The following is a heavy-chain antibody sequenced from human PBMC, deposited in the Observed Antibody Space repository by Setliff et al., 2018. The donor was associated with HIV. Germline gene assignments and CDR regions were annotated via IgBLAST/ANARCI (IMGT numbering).Heavy chain of an antibody. V-gene: IGHV4-59*01. Sequence: PSETLSXTCTVSGGSINSYYWNWIRQSPGKGLEWIGYIGYNGDTSYNPSLNSRVTLAXDRSKNQFSLKRSSVSAADTAVYFCARWGACGGRPDWHAFDMWGQGTMVTVSS. J-gene: IGHJ3*02. CDR1: GGSINSYY. D-gene: IGHD2-21*01. CDR2: IGYNGDT. CDR3: ARWGACGGRPDWHAFDM.